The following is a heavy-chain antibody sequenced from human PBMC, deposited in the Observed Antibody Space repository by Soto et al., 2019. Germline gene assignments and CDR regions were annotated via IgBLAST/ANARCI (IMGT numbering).Heavy chain of an antibody. CDR3: ARGWGRIFDY. CDR1: GGSFSGYY. J-gene: IGHJ4*02. Sequence: QVQLQQWGAGLLKPSETLSLTCAVYGGSFSGYYWNWIRQPPGKGLEWIGEINHSVSTNYNPSLKSRLTITLDTSTNQFSLKLSSVTVADTAVYYCARGWGRIFDYWGQGTLVTVSS. D-gene: IGHD7-27*01. CDR2: INHSVST. V-gene: IGHV4-34*01.